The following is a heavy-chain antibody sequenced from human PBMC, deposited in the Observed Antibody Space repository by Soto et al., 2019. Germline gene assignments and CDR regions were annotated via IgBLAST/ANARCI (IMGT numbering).Heavy chain of an antibody. J-gene: IGHJ5*02. Sequence: LETLSLTCAVYGGSFSGYYLSWIRQPPGKGLEWIGEINHSGSTNYNPSLKSRVTISVDTSKNQFSLKLSSVTAADTAVYYCARYQLLPYNWFDPWGQGTLVTVSS. CDR3: ARYQLLPYNWFDP. D-gene: IGHD2-2*01. CDR1: GGSFSGYY. V-gene: IGHV4-34*01. CDR2: INHSGST.